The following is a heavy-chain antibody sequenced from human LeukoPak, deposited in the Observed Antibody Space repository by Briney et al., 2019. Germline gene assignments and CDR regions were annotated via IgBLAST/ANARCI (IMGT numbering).Heavy chain of an antibody. Sequence: GGSLRLSCAASGFTFTTYWMHWVRQAPGKGLVWVSRIKSDGSTNYSDSVKGRFTISRDNANNTLSLQMNSLRPEDTGVYYCARAPSEIGGYYPEYFRHWGQGTLVTVSS. D-gene: IGHD3-22*01. CDR3: ARAPSEIGGYYPEYFRH. CDR1: GFTFTTYW. J-gene: IGHJ1*01. CDR2: IKSDGST. V-gene: IGHV3-74*01.